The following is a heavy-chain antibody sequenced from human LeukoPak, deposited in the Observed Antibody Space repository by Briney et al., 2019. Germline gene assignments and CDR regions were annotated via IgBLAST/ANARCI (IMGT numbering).Heavy chain of an antibody. Sequence: GGSLRLSCAASGFTFSSYAMHWVRQAPGKGLEWVAVISYDGSNKYYADSVKGRFTISRDNSKNTLYLQMNSLRAEDTAVYYCARDPSVGSLDYWGQGTLVTVSS. V-gene: IGHV3-30-3*01. CDR1: GFTFSSYA. CDR3: ARDPSVGSLDY. D-gene: IGHD2-15*01. J-gene: IGHJ4*02. CDR2: ISYDGSNK.